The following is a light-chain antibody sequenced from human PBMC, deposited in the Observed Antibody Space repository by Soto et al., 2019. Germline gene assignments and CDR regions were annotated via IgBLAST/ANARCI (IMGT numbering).Light chain of an antibody. J-gene: IGKJ4*01. Sequence: DIVMTQSPLSLPVTPGEPASISCRSSQSLLYSNGYNSVDWYLQKPGQPPQLLIFLGSSRASGVPDRFNGSGAGTDCALRITPVEAEDVGVYYCMHVLQTPLTFGGGTKLEIK. CDR1: QSLLYSNGYNS. CDR3: MHVLQTPLT. V-gene: IGKV2-28*01. CDR2: LGS.